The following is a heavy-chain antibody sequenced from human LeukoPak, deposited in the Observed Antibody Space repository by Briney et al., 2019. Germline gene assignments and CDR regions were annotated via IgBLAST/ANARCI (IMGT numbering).Heavy chain of an antibody. CDR2: ISSSSSNT. V-gene: IGHV3-48*01. CDR1: GFSFSDYG. D-gene: IGHD2-15*01. J-gene: IGHJ4*02. Sequence: GGSLRLSCEASGFSFSDYGMHWVRQAPGKGLEWVAYISSSSSNTYYADSVKGRFTISRDNAKNSLYLQMNSLRAEDTAVYYCARVNRMVPGYCSGGTCPGDYWGQGTLVTVSS. CDR3: ARVNRMVPGYCSGGTCPGDY.